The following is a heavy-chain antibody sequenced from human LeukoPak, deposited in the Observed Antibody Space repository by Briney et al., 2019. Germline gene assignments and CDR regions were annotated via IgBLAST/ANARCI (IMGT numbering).Heavy chain of an antibody. CDR2: TYYRSKWYN. J-gene: IGHJ4*02. Sequence: SQTLSLTCAISGDSVSRNSAAWYWIRQSPSRGLEWLGRTYYRSKWYNDYAVSVKSRITINPDTSKNQFSLQLNSVTPEDTAVYYCARDSGSSPSNYDFWSGKGYYFDYWGQGTLVTVSS. D-gene: IGHD3-3*01. V-gene: IGHV6-1*01. CDR3: ARDSGSSPSNYDFWSGKGYYFDY. CDR1: GDSVSRNSAA.